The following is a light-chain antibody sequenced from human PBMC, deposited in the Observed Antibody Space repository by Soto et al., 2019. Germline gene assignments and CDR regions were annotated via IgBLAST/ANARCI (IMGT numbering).Light chain of an antibody. V-gene: IGKV3-15*01. Sequence: EIVMTQSPATLSVSPGERATLSCRASQSVSSNLAWYQQKPGQAPRLLIYGASTRATGIPARFSGSGSGIEFTLTISSLQSEDFAVYYCQQYNNWPLYTFGQGTTLEIK. CDR1: QSVSSN. J-gene: IGKJ2*01. CDR3: QQYNNWPLYT. CDR2: GAS.